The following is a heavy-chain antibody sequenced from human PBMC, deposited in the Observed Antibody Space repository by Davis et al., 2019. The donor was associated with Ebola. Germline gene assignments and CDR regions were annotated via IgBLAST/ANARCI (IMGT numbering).Heavy chain of an antibody. V-gene: IGHV3-7*03. Sequence: GESLKISCAASGFTFNKYAMSWVRQAPGEGLEWLANIKPDGSEKGYLDSVRGRLTISRDNAKNSLFLQVNSLRAEDTAVYYCAGDDQAVPATHWGQGILVTVSS. CDR3: AGDDQAVPATH. CDR1: GFTFNKYA. CDR2: IKPDGSEK. D-gene: IGHD6-19*01. J-gene: IGHJ4*02.